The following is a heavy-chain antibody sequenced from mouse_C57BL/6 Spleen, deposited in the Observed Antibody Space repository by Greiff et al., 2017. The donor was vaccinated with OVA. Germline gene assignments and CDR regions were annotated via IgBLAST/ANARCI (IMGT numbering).Heavy chain of an antibody. D-gene: IGHD2-4*01. V-gene: IGHV2-9*01. Sequence: VKLQESGPGLVAPSQSLSITCTVSGFSLTSYGVDWVRQPPGKGLEWLGVIWGGGSTNYNSALMSRLSISKDNSKRQVFLQMNSLQTDDTAMYYCAKHHYDYDGAWFAYWGQGTLVTVSA. CDR2: IWGGGST. CDR3: AKHHYDYDGAWFAY. J-gene: IGHJ3*01. CDR1: GFSLTSYG.